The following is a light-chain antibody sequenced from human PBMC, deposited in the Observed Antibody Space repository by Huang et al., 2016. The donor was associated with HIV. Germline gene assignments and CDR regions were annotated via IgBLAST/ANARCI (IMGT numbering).Light chain of an antibody. CDR1: PSVTRNY. CDR3: QQFGSSPPYS. J-gene: IGKJ2*03. CDR2: GAS. Sequence: EIVLTQSPDTLSLSPGERATVSCRASPSVTRNYLAWYQERPGHAPKLLIYGASTSATGIPDRFIGSGSGTDFTLTISRLAPEDFAVYYCQQFGSSPPYSFGQGTKLEIK. V-gene: IGKV3-20*01.